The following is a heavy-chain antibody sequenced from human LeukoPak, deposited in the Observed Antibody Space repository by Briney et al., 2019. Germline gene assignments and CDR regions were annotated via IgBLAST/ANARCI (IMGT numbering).Heavy chain of an antibody. Sequence: GGSLRLSCAASGFTFDDYAMHWVRQAPGEGLEWVSGISWNSGSIGYADSVKGRFTISRDNAKNSLYLQMNSLRAEDTALYYCAKGDYGDSRRAFDIWGQGTMVTVSS. J-gene: IGHJ3*02. CDR1: GFTFDDYA. CDR2: ISWNSGSI. D-gene: IGHD4-17*01. CDR3: AKGDYGDSRRAFDI. V-gene: IGHV3-9*01.